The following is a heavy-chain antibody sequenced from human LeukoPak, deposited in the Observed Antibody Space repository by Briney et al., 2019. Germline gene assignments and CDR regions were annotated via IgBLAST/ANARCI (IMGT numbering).Heavy chain of an antibody. V-gene: IGHV1-69*04. CDR1: VGTFSSYA. J-gene: IGHJ4*02. CDR2: IVPIFGIA. CDR3: ARGRVRRVLDPYYFDY. D-gene: IGHD1-1*01. Sequence: GSSVKVSCKASVGTFSSYAISWVRQAPGQGLEWMGRIVPIFGIANYAQKFQGRVTITADKSTSTAYMELSSLRSEDTAVYYCARGRVRRVLDPYYFDYWGQGTLVTVSS.